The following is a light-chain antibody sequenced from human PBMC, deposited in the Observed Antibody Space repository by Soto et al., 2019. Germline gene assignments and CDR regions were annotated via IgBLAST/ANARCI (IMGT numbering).Light chain of an antibody. CDR1: QSVSSY. V-gene: IGKV3-11*01. J-gene: IGKJ4*01. CDR2: DAS. CDR3: QQRYSWPPLT. Sequence: EIVLTQSPATLSLSPGERATLSCRASQSVSSYLAWHQQKPGQAPRLLIYDASNRATGIPARFSGSGSGTDFTLTISSLEPEDFAVYYCQQRYSWPPLTFGGGTKVEIK.